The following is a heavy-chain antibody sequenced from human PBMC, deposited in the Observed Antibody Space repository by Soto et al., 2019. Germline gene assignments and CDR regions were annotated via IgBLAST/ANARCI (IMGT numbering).Heavy chain of an antibody. J-gene: IGHJ5*02. V-gene: IGHV4-39*01. CDR2: IFYLGSS. CDR1: GDSIISSDFY. CDR3: ARHSLALRKNNWFDP. D-gene: IGHD3-3*02. Sequence: XGTLSLTCTVSGDSIISSDFYWGWVRQPPGKGLEWIGSIFYLGSSYYNPSLKSRVTMSVDTSKNQFSLRLRSVTAADTALYFCARHSLALRKNNWFDPWGQGIMVTVSS.